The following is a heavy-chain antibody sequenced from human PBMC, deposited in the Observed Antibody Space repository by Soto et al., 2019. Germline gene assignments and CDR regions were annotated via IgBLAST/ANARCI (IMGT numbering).Heavy chain of an antibody. CDR3: ARDAAIGMHEY. CDR1: GYTFTSYG. CDR2: ISAYNGNT. Sequence: QVQLVQSGAEVKKPGASVKVSCKASGYTFTSYGISWVRQAPGQGLEWMGWISAYNGNTKYAQKHQGRVTLTTDTSTSTAYMELRSVRSDDTAVYSWARDAAIGMHEYWGQGTLVTVSA. V-gene: IGHV1-18*01. D-gene: IGHD2-2*02. J-gene: IGHJ4*02.